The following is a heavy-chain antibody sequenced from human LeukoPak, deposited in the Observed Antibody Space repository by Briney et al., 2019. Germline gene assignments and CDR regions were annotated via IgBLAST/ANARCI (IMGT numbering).Heavy chain of an antibody. J-gene: IGHJ4*02. CDR3: AKDGRMYSSGWYSYFDQ. V-gene: IGHV3-30*18. CDR2: ISYDGSNK. D-gene: IGHD6-19*01. CDR1: GFTFSSYG. Sequence: SGGSLRLSCAASGFTFSSYGMHWVRQAPGKGLEWVAVISYDGSNKYYADSVKGRFTISRDNSKNTVYLQVNSLRAEDTAVYYCAKDGRMYSSGWYSYFDQWGQGTLVTVSS.